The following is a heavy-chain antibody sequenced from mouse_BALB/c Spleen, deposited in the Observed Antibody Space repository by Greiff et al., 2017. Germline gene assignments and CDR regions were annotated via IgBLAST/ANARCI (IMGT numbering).Heavy chain of an antibody. V-gene: IGHV3-2*02. CDR2: ISYSGST. CDR1: GYSITSDYA. J-gene: IGHJ2*01. CDR3: ASLTH. Sequence: EVKLMESGPGLVKPSQSLSLTCTVTGYSITSDYAWNWIRQFPGNKLEWMGYISYSGSTSYNPSLKSRISITRDTSKNQFFLQLNSVTTEDTATYYCASLTHWGQGTTLTVSS. D-gene: IGHD2-12*01.